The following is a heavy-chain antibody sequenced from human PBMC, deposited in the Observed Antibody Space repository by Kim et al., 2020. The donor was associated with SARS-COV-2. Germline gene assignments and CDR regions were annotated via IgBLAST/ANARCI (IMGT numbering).Heavy chain of an antibody. Sequence: GGSLRLSCAASGFTFSSYAMHWVRQAPGKGLEWVAVISYDGSNKYYADSVKGRFTISRDNSKNTLYLQMNSLRAEDTAVYYCARDRSPTMVRGVMNYWGQGTLVTVSS. CDR3: ARDRSPTMVRGVMNY. CDR1: GFTFSSYA. J-gene: IGHJ4*02. D-gene: IGHD3-10*01. CDR2: ISYDGSNK. V-gene: IGHV3-30*04.